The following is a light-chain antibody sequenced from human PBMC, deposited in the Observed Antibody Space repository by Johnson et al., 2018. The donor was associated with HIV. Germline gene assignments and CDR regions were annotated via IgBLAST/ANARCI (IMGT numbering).Light chain of an antibody. CDR2: DNN. CDR3: GTWDSSLSAHV. V-gene: IGLV1-51*01. CDR1: SSNIGNNY. J-gene: IGLJ1*01. Sequence: QSVLTQPPSVSAAPGQKVTISCSGSSSNIGNNYVSWYKQLPGTAPKLLIYDNNKRPSGIPDRFSGSKSGTSATLGITGLQTGDEADYYCGTWDSSLSAHVFGTGTNVTVL.